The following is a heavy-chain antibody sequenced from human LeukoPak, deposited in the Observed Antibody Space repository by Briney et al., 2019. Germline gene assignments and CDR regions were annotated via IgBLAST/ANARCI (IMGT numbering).Heavy chain of an antibody. Sequence: PGGSLRLSCAASGFTFSTYGMHWVRQAPGKGLEWVAVISYDGSNKYYADSVKGRFTISRDNSKNTLYLQMNSLRSEDTAVYYCARERGYYYDSSGYSHWGQGTLVTVSS. CDR3: ARERGYYYDSSGYSH. V-gene: IGHV3-30*03. CDR1: GFTFSTYG. D-gene: IGHD3-22*01. J-gene: IGHJ4*02. CDR2: ISYDGSNK.